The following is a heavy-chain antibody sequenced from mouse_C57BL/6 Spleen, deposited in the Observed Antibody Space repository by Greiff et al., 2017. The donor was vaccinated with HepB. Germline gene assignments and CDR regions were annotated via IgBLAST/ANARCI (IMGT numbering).Heavy chain of an antibody. CDR1: GFSLTSYG. CDR3: AKRRDYGYDDYAMDY. D-gene: IGHD2-2*01. CDR2: IWRGGST. V-gene: IGHV2-5*01. J-gene: IGHJ4*01. Sequence: VKLVESGPGLVQPSQSLSITCTVSGFSLTSYGVHWVRQSPGKGLEWLGVIWRGGSTDYNAAFMSRLSITKDNSKRQVFFKMNSLQADDTAIYYCAKRRDYGYDDYAMDYWGQGTSVTVSS.